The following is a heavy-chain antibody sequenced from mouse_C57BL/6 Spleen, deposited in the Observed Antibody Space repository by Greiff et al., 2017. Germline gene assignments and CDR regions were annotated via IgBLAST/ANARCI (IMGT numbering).Heavy chain of an antibody. Sequence: VQLQQSGPELVKPGASVKMSCKASGYTFTDYNMHWVKQSHGKSLEWIGYINPNNGGTSSNQKFKGKDTLTVNKSSSTAYMELRSLTSEDSEVYYCARDGIYYGNAWFAYGGQGTLVTVSA. D-gene: IGHD2-1*01. CDR2: INPNNGGT. J-gene: IGHJ3*01. CDR3: ARDGIYYGNAWFAY. V-gene: IGHV1-22*01. CDR1: GYTFTDYN.